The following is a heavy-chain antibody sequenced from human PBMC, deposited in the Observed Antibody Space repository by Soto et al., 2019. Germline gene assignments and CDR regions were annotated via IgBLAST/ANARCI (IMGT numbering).Heavy chain of an antibody. D-gene: IGHD6-6*01. Sequence: SETLSLTCTVSGGSISSGDYYWSWIRQPPGKGLEWIGYIYHSGSTYYNPSLKSRVTISVDTSKNQFSLKLSSVTAADTAVYYCARERPDGARLDPWGQGTQVTVS. CDR3: ARERPDGARLDP. V-gene: IGHV4-30-4*01. J-gene: IGHJ5*02. CDR1: GGSISSGDYY. CDR2: IYHSGST.